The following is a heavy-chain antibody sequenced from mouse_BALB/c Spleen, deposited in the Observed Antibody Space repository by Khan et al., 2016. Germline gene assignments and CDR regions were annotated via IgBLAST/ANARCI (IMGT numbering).Heavy chain of an antibody. CDR3: ARSPYDYDVGFAY. D-gene: IGHD2-4*01. CDR1: GFNIKDTY. V-gene: IGHV14-3*02. Sequence: EVQLQESGAELVKPGASVKLSCTASGFNIKDTYMHWVKQRPEQGLEWIGRIDPANGNTKYDPKFQGKATITADTSSNTAHLQLSSLTSEDTAVYYFARSPYDYDVGFAYWGQGTLVTVSA. J-gene: IGHJ3*01. CDR2: IDPANGNT.